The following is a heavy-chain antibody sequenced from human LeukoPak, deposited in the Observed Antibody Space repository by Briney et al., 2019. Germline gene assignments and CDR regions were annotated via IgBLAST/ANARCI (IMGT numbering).Heavy chain of an antibody. CDR2: IYSGGST. CDR3: ARNRAYYYYGMDG. Sequence: GGSLRLSCAASGFTVSSNYMSWVRQAPGKGLEWVSVIYSGGSTYYADSVKGRFTISRDNSKNTLSLQMNSLRAEDTAVYYCARNRAYYYYGMDGWGQGTTVTVSS. V-gene: IGHV3-66*01. CDR1: GFTVSSNY. J-gene: IGHJ6*02.